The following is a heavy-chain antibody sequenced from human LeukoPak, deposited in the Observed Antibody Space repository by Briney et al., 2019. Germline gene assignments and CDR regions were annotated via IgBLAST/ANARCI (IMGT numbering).Heavy chain of an antibody. CDR1: GFTFSSYD. Sequence: GGSLRLSCAASGFTFSSYDMHWVRQGTGEGLEWVSGIGTTGDTYYPGSVKGRFTISRENAKNSEYLQMNSLRAGDTAVYYCARGLYYYDSSGYYGDTFDIWGQGTMVTVSS. CDR2: IGTTGDT. J-gene: IGHJ3*02. V-gene: IGHV3-13*04. CDR3: ARGLYYYDSSGYYGDTFDI. D-gene: IGHD3-22*01.